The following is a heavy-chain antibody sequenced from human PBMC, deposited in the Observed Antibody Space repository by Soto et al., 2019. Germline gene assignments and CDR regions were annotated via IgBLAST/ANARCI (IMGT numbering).Heavy chain of an antibody. D-gene: IGHD7-27*01. J-gene: IGHJ5*02. V-gene: IGHV4-30-2*01. Sequence: ASETPSLTCAVSGGSLSRGGYSWSWIRQPPGKGLEWIGYIYHSGSTYYNPSLKSRVTISVDRSKNQFSLKLSSVTAADTAVYYCARVPGPWGQGTLVTV. CDR3: ARVPGP. CDR1: GGSLSRGGYS. CDR2: IYHSGST.